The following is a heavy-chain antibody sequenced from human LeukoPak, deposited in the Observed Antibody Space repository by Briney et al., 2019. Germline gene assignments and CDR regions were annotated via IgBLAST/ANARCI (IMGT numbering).Heavy chain of an antibody. V-gene: IGHV1-2*02. D-gene: IGHD2-2*01. CDR3: ATELGYCSATSCPRDAFDI. Sequence: ASVKVSCKASGYTFTGYYMHWVRQAPGQGLEWMGWINPNSGGTNYAQKFQGRVTMPRDTSISTAYMELSRLRSDDTAVYYCATELGYCSATSCPRDAFDIWGQGTMVTVSS. CDR1: GYTFTGYY. J-gene: IGHJ3*02. CDR2: INPNSGGT.